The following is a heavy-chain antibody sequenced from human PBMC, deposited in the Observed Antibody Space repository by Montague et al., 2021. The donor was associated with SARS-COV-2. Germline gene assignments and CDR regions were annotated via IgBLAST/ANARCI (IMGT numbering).Heavy chain of an antibody. J-gene: IGHJ4*02. CDR3: AAGPPVPRGYGDFALDH. V-gene: IGHV3-23*01. D-gene: IGHD4-17*01. CDR1: GLSFSTNA. Sequence: SLRLSCAASGLSFSTNAMNWVRQAPGKGLEWVSGIDASGAGTYYADSVRGRSTISRDNSKNTLYLQMDDLRTEDTALYYCAAGPPVPRGYGDFALDHWGQGTVVTVSS. CDR2: IDASGAGT.